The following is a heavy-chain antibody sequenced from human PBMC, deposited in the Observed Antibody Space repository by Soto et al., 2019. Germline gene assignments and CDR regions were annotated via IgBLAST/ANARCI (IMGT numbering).Heavy chain of an antibody. D-gene: IGHD5-18*01. J-gene: IGHJ5*02. V-gene: IGHV1-2*02. CDR3: AFRGYSYGYWLDP. Sequence: ASVKVSCKASGYTLTGYYMHWVRQAPGQGLEWMGWINPNSGGTNYAQKFQGRVTMTRDTSISTAYMELSRLRSDDTAVYYCAFRGYSYGYWLDPWGQGTMVTVSS. CDR1: GYTLTGYY. CDR2: INPNSGGT.